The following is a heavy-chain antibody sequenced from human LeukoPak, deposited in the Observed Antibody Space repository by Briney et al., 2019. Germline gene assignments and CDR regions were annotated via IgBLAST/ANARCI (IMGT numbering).Heavy chain of an antibody. V-gene: IGHV4-4*07. D-gene: IGHD2-21*02. J-gene: IGHJ4*02. CDR2: IYTSGST. CDR1: GGSIRNYF. CDR3: ARDDPARMTATLDY. Sequence: SETLSLTCTVPGGSIRNYFWSWVRQPAGEGLGWIGRIYTSGSTNYNPSLRSRVTISVDTSKNQLSLKLSSVTAADTAVYYCARDDPARMTATLDYWGQGILVTVSS.